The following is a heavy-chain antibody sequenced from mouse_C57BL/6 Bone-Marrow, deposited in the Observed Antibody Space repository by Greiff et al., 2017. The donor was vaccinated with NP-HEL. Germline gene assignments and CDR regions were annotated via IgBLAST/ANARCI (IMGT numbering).Heavy chain of an antibody. CDR3: ARRGAYDGYYVPYFDV. CDR2: IDPSDSYT. D-gene: IGHD2-3*01. Sequence: QVQLKQPGAELVMPGASVKLSCKASGYTFTSYWMHWVKQRPGQGLEWIGEIDPSDSYTNYNQKFKGKSTLTVDKSSSTAYMQLSSLTSEDSAVYYCARRGAYDGYYVPYFDVWGTGTTVTVSS. J-gene: IGHJ1*03. V-gene: IGHV1-69*01. CDR1: GYTFTSYW.